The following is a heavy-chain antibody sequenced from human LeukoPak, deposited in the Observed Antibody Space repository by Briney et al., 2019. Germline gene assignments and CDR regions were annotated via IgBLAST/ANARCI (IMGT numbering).Heavy chain of an antibody. CDR2: IYSGGTT. Sequence: AGGSLRLSCAASGFTVSSNYMSWVRQAPGKGLEWVSVIYSGGTTYYADSVKGRFTISRDNSKNTLYLQMNSLRAEDTAVYYCARATDFDYWGQGTLVTVSS. CDR3: ARATDFDY. CDR1: GFTVSSNY. V-gene: IGHV3-53*01. J-gene: IGHJ4*02.